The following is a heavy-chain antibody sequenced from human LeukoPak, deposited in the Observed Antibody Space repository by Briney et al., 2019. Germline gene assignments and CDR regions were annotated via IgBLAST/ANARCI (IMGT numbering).Heavy chain of an antibody. Sequence: TGGSLRLSCAASGFTFNSYTMNWVRQAPGKGLEWVSGISGSGATTYYADSAKGRFTISRDNSKNTLYLQMNSLRAEDTAVYYCAKSVGIIRRGAFDIWGQGTMVTVSS. V-gene: IGHV3-23*01. D-gene: IGHD3-10*01. CDR3: AKSVGIIRRGAFDI. CDR2: ISGSGATT. J-gene: IGHJ3*02. CDR1: GFTFNSYT.